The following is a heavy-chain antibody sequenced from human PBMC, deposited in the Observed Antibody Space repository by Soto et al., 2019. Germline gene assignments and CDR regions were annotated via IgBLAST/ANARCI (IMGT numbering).Heavy chain of an antibody. CDR1: GGSIGSGTSY. Sequence: QVQLQESGPGLVKPSQTLSLTCNVSGGSIGSGTSYWTWIRQHPGEGLEWIGHIYFTGATYSNPSLRSRLTISVDTSKNQFSLKLTSVTAADTATYFCASIPRRGYSYGIDYWGQGTLVTVSS. CDR3: ASIPRRGYSYGIDY. J-gene: IGHJ4*02. D-gene: IGHD2-21*02. V-gene: IGHV4-31*03. CDR2: IYFTGAT.